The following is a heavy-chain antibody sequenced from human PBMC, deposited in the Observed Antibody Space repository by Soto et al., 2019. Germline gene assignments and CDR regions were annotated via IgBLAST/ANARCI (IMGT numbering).Heavy chain of an antibody. CDR1: GFSFSSYA. V-gene: IGHV3-23*01. D-gene: IGHD2-15*01. Sequence: EVQLLDSGGGLAQPGGSLRLSCAASGFSFSSYAMSWVRQAPGKGLEWVSTISYSGGSTYYSESVKGRFTISRDNSKNTLSLQMNSLRAEDTAVYYCAKPRFREVDSFDYWGQGTLVTVSS. J-gene: IGHJ4*02. CDR3: AKPRFREVDSFDY. CDR2: ISYSGGST.